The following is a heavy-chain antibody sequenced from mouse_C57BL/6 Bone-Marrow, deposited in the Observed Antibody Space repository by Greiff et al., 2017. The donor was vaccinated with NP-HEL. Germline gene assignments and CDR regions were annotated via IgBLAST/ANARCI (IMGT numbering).Heavy chain of an antibody. J-gene: IGHJ2*01. D-gene: IGHD1-1*01. CDR1: GYTFTSYW. V-gene: IGHV1-55*01. CDR3: ARSDGSSSYYFDY. Sequence: VQLQQPGAELVKPGASVKMSCKASGYTFTSYWITWVKQRPGQGLEWIGDIYPGSGSTNYNEKFKSKATLTVDKSSSTAYMQLSSLTSEDSAVYYCARSDGSSSYYFDYWGQGTTLTVSS. CDR2: IYPGSGST.